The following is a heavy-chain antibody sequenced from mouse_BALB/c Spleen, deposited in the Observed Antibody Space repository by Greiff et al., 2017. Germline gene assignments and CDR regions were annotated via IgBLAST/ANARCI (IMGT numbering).Heavy chain of an antibody. Sequence: EVQLVESGGGLVQPGGSRKLSCAASGFTFSSFGMHWVRQAPEKGLEWVAYISSGRSTNYYADTVKGRFTISRDNPKNTLFLQMTSLRSADTAMYYCAREGLCTGEGFAYWGQGTLVTVAA. CDR2: ISSGRSTN. J-gene: IGHJ3*01. D-gene: IGHD6-1*01. CDR1: GFTFSSFG. V-gene: IGHV5-17*02. CDR3: AREGLCTGEGFAY.